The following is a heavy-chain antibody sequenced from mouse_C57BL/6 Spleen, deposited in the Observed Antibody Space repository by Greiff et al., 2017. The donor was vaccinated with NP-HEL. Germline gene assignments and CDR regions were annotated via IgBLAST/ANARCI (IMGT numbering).Heavy chain of an antibody. Sequence: VQLQQSGAELVRPGASVKLSCTASGFNIKDDYMHWVKQRPEQGLEWIGWIDPENGDTEYASKFQGKATITADTSSNTAYLQLSSLTSEDTAVYYCTRIYYYGSSYPYWGQGTLVTVSA. J-gene: IGHJ3*01. V-gene: IGHV14-4*01. D-gene: IGHD1-1*01. CDR2: IDPENGDT. CDR3: TRIYYYGSSYPY. CDR1: GFNIKDDY.